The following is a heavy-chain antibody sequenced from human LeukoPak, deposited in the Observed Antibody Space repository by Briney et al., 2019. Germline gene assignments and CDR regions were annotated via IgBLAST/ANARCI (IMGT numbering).Heavy chain of an antibody. CDR3: ARDLGSQLVDY. Sequence: ASVKASCKASGDTFSSYGISWVRQAPGQGLEWMGRIIPILGIANYAQKFQGRVTITADESTSTAYMELSSLRSEDTAVYYCARDLGSQLVDYWGQGTLVTVSS. J-gene: IGHJ4*02. CDR2: IIPILGIA. V-gene: IGHV1-69*04. CDR1: GDTFSSYG. D-gene: IGHD1-1*01.